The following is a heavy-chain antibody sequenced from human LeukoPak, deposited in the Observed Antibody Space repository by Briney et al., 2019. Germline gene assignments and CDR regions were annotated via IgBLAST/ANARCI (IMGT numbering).Heavy chain of an antibody. CDR1: GFVVSSNY. D-gene: IGHD4-17*01. J-gene: IGHJ4*02. V-gene: IGHV3-66*01. CDR2: IYSCGHT. Sequence: PGGSLRLSCAASGFVVSSNYMIWVRQPPGKGLEWVSVIYSCGHTFYPDSVKGRFTISRDSSENMVYLQMTSLRAEDTAVYYCARGHDYGDYGAFAYYFDYWGQGTLVTVSS. CDR3: ARGHDYGDYGAFAYYFDY.